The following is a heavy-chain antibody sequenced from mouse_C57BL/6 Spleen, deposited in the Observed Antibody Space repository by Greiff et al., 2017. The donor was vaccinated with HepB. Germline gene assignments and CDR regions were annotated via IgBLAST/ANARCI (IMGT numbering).Heavy chain of an antibody. V-gene: IGHV1-50*01. CDR1: GYTFTSYW. D-gene: IGHD2-2*01. CDR2: IDPSDSYT. Sequence: QVQLKQPGAELVKPGASVKLSCKASGYTFTSYWMQWVKQRPGQGLEWIGEIDPSDSYTHSNQKFKGKATLTVATSSSTAYMQLSSLTSEDSAVYYGAREEKGYGYWYCEVWGTGTTVTVSS. CDR3: AREEKGYGYWYCEV. J-gene: IGHJ1*03.